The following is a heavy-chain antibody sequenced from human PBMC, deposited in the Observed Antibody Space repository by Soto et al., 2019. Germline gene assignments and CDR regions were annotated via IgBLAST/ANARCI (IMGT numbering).Heavy chain of an antibody. Sequence: PGESLKISCKGSGYSFSTHWVGWVSQMPGKGLEWMGIIYPGDSDARYSPSFKGQVTISVDESTTTAFLQWSSLKASDTAMYFCARSQFDYVWGTSGYFDSWGQGTLVTVSS. D-gene: IGHD3-16*01. CDR1: GYSFSTHW. V-gene: IGHV5-51*01. CDR2: IYPGDSDA. CDR3: ARSQFDYVWGTSGYFDS. J-gene: IGHJ4*02.